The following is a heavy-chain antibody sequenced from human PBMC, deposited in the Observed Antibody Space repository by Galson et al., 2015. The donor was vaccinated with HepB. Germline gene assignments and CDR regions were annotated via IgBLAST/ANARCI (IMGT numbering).Heavy chain of an antibody. D-gene: IGHD6-13*01. CDR2: INHSGST. CDR3: ARSLGSSWYESQYYYYYGMDV. V-gene: IGHV4-34*01. Sequence: TLSLTCAVYGGSFSGYYWSWIRQPPGKGLEWIGEINHSGSTNYNPSLKSRVTISVDTSKNQFSLKLGSVTAADTAVYYCARSLGSSWYESQYYYYYGMDVWGQGTTVTVSS. J-gene: IGHJ6*02. CDR1: GGSFSGYY.